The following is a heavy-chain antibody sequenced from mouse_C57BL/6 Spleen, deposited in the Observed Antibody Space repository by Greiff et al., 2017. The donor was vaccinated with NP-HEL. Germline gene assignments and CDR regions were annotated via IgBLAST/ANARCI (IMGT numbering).Heavy chain of an antibody. J-gene: IGHJ2*01. D-gene: IGHD2-3*01. CDR3: ARLGWLLLEDY. CDR2: IHPNSGST. CDR1: GYTFTSYW. V-gene: IGHV1-64*01. Sequence: VKLQQPGAELVKPGASVKLSCKASGYTFTSYWMHWVKQRPGQGLEWIGMIHPNSGSTNYNEKFKSKATLTVDKSSSTAYMQLSSLTSEDSAVYYCARLGWLLLEDYWGQGTTLTVSS.